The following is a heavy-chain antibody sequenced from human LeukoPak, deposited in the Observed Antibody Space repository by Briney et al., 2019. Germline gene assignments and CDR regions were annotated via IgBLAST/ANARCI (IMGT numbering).Heavy chain of an antibody. D-gene: IGHD3-10*02. V-gene: IGHV4-34*01. CDR2: INHSGST. CDR1: GGSFSGYY. Sequence: SETLSLTCAVYGGSFSGYYWSWIRQPPGKRLEWIGEINHSGSTNYNPSLKSRVTISVDTSKNQFSLKLSSVTAADTAVYYCAELGITMIGGVWGKGTTVTISS. J-gene: IGHJ6*04. CDR3: AELGITMIGGV.